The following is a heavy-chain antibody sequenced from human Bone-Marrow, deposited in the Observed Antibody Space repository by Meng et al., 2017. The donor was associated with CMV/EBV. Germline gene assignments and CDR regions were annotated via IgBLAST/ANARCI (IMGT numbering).Heavy chain of an antibody. V-gene: IGHV4-59*01. D-gene: IGHD4-23*01. Sequence: SETLSLTCTVSGGSMSRYYWSWIRQAPGKGLEWIGYVPYSGIISYNPALKSRVSISVDMSKNQFSLKLSSVTAADTAVYYCARDGADSIYGGNEEPDAFDIWGQGTMVTVSS. J-gene: IGHJ3*02. CDR2: VPYSGII. CDR1: GGSMSRYY. CDR3: ARDGADSIYGGNEEPDAFDI.